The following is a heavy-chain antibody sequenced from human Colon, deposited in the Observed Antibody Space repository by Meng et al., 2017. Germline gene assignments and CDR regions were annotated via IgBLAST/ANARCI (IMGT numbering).Heavy chain of an antibody. CDR2: MSDSGTT. Sequence: VHLPESGPGLVRPSVAPSLVCTVSGGPIKSGGYHWSGVRQHPGQGLEYIGCMSDSGTTDYYPALRSRVSISEIGSSKNQFSLTLRSVTAADTATDFCARDTLYGTDYWGQRVLVTVSS. CDR3: ARDTLYGTDY. CDR1: GGPIKSGGYH. J-gene: IGHJ4*02. V-gene: IGHV4-31*03. D-gene: IGHD4-17*01.